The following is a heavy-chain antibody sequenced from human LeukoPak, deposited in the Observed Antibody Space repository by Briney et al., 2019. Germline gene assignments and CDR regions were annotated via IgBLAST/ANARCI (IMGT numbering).Heavy chain of an antibody. J-gene: IGHJ4*02. V-gene: IGHV4-4*07. D-gene: IGHD2-8*01. CDR3: ARQYCTNGVCSRDY. Sequence: SETLSLTSTVSGGSLSSYYWSWIRQPAGKGVEWIGRIYTSGSTNYNPSLRSRVTMSVDTSKNQFSLKLSSVTAADTAVYYCARQYCTNGVCSRDYWGQGTLVTVSS. CDR2: IYTSGST. CDR1: GGSLSSYY.